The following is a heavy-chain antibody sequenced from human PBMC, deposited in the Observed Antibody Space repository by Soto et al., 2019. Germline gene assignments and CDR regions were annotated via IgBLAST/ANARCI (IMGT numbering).Heavy chain of an antibody. D-gene: IGHD6-6*01. CDR3: AKSPTRSIAARPGLYYFDY. J-gene: IGHJ4*02. CDR2: ISGSGGST. V-gene: IGHV3-23*01. CDR1: GFTFNSYA. Sequence: LRLSCAASGFTFNSYAMSWVRQAPGKGLEWVSAISGSGGSTYYADSVKGRFTISRDNSKNTLYLQMNSLRAEDTAVYYCAKSPTRSIAARPGLYYFDYWGQGTLVTVSS.